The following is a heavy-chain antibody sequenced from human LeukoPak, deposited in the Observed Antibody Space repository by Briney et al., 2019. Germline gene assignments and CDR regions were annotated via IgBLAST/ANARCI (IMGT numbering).Heavy chain of an antibody. D-gene: IGHD3-22*01. Sequence: PSGTLSLTCTVSGGSINSGTYYWSWIRQPAGKGLEWIGRIYTSGSTNYNPSLKSRVTMSVDTSKNQFSLKLSSVTAADTAVYYCARVRTMIEYYMDVWGKGTTVTVSS. V-gene: IGHV4-61*02. CDR2: IYTSGST. CDR3: ARVRTMIEYYMDV. J-gene: IGHJ6*03. CDR1: GGSINSGTYY.